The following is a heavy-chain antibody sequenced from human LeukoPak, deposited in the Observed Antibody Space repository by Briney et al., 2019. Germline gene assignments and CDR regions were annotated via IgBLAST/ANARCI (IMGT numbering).Heavy chain of an antibody. CDR2: IYYSGST. D-gene: IGHD1-26*01. CDR1: GGSFSGYY. V-gene: IGHV4-59*01. J-gene: IGHJ6*03. CDR3: ARMISGSYYSNFYYYMDV. Sequence: SETLSLTCAVYGGSFSGYYWSWIRQPPGKGLEWIGYIYYSGSTNYNSSLKSRVTISVDTSKNQFSLRLSSVTAADTAVYYCARMISGSYYSNFYYYMDVWGTGTTVTISS.